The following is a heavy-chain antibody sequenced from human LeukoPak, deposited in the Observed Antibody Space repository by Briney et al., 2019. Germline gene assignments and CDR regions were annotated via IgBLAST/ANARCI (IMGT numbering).Heavy chain of an antibody. CDR3: ARDYRPGMDV. D-gene: IGHD6-6*01. J-gene: IGHJ6*02. CDR2: IYYSGST. CDR1: GGSISSYY. V-gene: IGHV4-59*01. Sequence: TSETLSLTCTVSGGSISSYYWNWIRQPPGKGLEWIGYIYYSGSTNYNPSLKSRVTISVDTSKNQFSLKLSSVTAADTAVYYCARDYRPGMDVWGQGTTVTVSS.